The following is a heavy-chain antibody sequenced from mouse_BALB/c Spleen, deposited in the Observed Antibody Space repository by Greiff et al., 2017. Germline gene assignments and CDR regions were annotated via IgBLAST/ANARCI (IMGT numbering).Heavy chain of an antibody. CDR1: GYSFTSYY. V-gene: IGHV1S135*01. CDR2: IDPFNGGT. Sequence: EVKLLESGPELMKPGASVKISCKASGYSFTSYYMHWVKQSHGKSLEWIGYIDPFNGGTSYNQKFKGKATLTVDKSSSTAYMHLSSLTSEDSAVYYCARMAITTVVEGAMDYWGQGTSVTVSS. CDR3: ARMAITTVVEGAMDY. D-gene: IGHD1-1*01. J-gene: IGHJ4*01.